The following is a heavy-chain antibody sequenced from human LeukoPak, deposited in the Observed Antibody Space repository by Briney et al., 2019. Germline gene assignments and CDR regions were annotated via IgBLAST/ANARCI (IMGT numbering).Heavy chain of an antibody. Sequence: PGGSLRLSCTASGFTFGDYAMSWVRQAPGKGLERVGFIRSKAYGGTTEYAASVKGRFTISRDDSKSIAYLQMNSLKTEDTAVYYCTRDRRYPVLRYFDWLPRDAFDIWGQGTMVTVSS. CDR3: TRDRRYPVLRYFDWLPRDAFDI. CDR2: IRSKAYGGTT. V-gene: IGHV3-49*04. CDR1: GFTFGDYA. D-gene: IGHD3-9*01. J-gene: IGHJ3*02.